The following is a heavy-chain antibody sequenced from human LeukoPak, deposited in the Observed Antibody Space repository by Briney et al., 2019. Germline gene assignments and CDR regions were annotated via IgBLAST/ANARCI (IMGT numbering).Heavy chain of an antibody. J-gene: IGHJ3*02. Sequence: SETLSLTRTVSGFSISSGYYWGWSRPPPGKGLEWIGSIYHSGTTYYNPSLKSRVTISVDTSKNQFSLKLSSVTAADTAVYYCARFTDDAFDIWGQGTMVTVSS. CDR2: IYHSGTT. CDR1: GFSISSGYY. CDR3: ARFTDDAFDI. V-gene: IGHV4-38-2*02.